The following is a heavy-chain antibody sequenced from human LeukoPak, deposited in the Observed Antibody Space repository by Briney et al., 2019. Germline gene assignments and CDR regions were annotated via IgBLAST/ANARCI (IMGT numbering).Heavy chain of an antibody. V-gene: IGHV3-11*01. J-gene: IGHJ4*02. CDR1: GVTFEDYY. D-gene: IGHD3-10*01. CDR3: ARGENGSFDH. CDR2: VSSTGGDK. Sequence: TGGSLRLSCTGSGVTFEDYYLSWIRQAPGKGLEWISYVSSTGGDKFYADPVKGRFTISRDNARNSLYMEMNDLIAEDTAFYYCARGENGSFDHWGQGTLVTVSS.